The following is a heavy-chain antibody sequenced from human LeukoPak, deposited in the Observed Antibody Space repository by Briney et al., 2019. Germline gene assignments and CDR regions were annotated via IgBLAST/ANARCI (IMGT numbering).Heavy chain of an antibody. Sequence: SVKVSCKASGGTFSSYAISWVRQAPGQGLEWMGGIIPIFGTANYAQKFQGRVTITTDESTSTAYMELSSLRSEDTAVYYCARGVLFGVVIISHFDYWGQGTLVTVSP. CDR2: IIPIFGTA. CDR3: ARGVLFGVVIISHFDY. J-gene: IGHJ4*02. V-gene: IGHV1-69*05. CDR1: GGTFSSYA. D-gene: IGHD3-3*01.